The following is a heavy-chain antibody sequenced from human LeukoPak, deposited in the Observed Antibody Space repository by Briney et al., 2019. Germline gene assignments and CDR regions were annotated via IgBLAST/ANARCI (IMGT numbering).Heavy chain of an antibody. J-gene: IGHJ4*02. CDR2: IRAYNCNT. CDR3: ARGALWRGVDY. D-gene: IGHD3-3*01. CDR1: GYTFTSYG. Sequence: ASVDVSCQPSGYTFTSYGISWVRQDPGQALEWLGWIRAYNCNTNYAQKLQGRVTMTPDTSTSTAYMELRSLRPDDTAVYYCARGALWRGVDYWGQGTLVTVSS. V-gene: IGHV1-18*01.